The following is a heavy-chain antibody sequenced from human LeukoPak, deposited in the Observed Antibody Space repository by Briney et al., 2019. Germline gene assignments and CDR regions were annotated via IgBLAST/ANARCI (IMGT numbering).Heavy chain of an antibody. V-gene: IGHV4-34*01. CDR3: AREPADLLDIVVVPAAHQSGNYFDY. J-gene: IGHJ4*02. Sequence: SETLSLTYAVYGGSFSGYYWSWIRQPPGKGLEWIGEINHSGSTNYNPSLKSRVTISVDTSKNQFSLKLSSVTAADTAVYYCAREPADLLDIVVVPAAHQSGNYFDYWGQGTLVTVSS. CDR1: GGSFSGYY. D-gene: IGHD2-2*01. CDR2: INHSGST.